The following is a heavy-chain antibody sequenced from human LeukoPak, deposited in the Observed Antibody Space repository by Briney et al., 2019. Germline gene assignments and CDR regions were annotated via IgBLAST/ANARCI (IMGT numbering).Heavy chain of an antibody. CDR2: ISSSSSYI. J-gene: IGHJ6*03. CDR3: ARDPSGYDYYYYYMDV. D-gene: IGHD5-12*01. CDR1: GFTFSTYG. Sequence: GGSLRLSCAASGFTFSTYGMHWVRQAPGKGLEWVSSISSSSSYIYYADSVKGRFTISRDNAKNSLYLQMNSLRAEDTAVYYCARDPSGYDYYYYYMDVWGKGTTVTVSS. V-gene: IGHV3-21*01.